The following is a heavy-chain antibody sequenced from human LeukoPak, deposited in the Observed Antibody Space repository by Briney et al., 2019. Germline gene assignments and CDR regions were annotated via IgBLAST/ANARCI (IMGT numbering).Heavy chain of an antibody. D-gene: IGHD4-17*01. CDR3: ARFKGNYGDYPDAFDI. V-gene: IGHV4-59*01. CDR2: IYYSGST. CDR1: GGSISCYY. J-gene: IGHJ3*02. Sequence: PSETLSLTCTVSGGSISCYYWSWIRQPPGKGLEWMGNIYYSGSTNYNPSLKSRVTISVDTSKNQFSLKLSSVTAADTAVYYCARFKGNYGDYPDAFDIWGQGTMVTVSS.